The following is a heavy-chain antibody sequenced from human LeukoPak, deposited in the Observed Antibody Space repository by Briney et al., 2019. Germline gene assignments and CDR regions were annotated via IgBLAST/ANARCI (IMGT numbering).Heavy chain of an antibody. CDR3: ARAADYFDY. V-gene: IGHV3-30*03. J-gene: IGHJ4*02. CDR1: GLTFSNYG. Sequence: GGSLRLSCAASGLTFSNYGMHWVRQAPGKGLEWVTVISPDGSSQFYADSVKGRFTISRDNSKNTLYLQMNSLRAEDTAVYYCARAADYFDYWGQGTLVTVSS. CDR2: ISPDGSSQ.